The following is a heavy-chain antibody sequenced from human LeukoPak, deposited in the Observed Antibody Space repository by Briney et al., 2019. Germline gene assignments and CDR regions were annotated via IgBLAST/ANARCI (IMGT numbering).Heavy chain of an antibody. D-gene: IGHD3-10*01. Sequence: ASVKVSCKASNYTFTSHDISWVRQAPGQGLEWMGIINPSGGSTSYAQKFQGRVTMTRDTSTSTVYMELSSLRSEDTAVYYCARRYYYGSGMFDYWGQGTLVTVSS. CDR3: ARRYYYGSGMFDY. CDR1: NYTFTSHD. CDR2: INPSGGST. J-gene: IGHJ4*02. V-gene: IGHV1-46*01.